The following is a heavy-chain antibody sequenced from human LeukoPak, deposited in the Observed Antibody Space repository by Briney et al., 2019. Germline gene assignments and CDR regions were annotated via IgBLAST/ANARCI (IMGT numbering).Heavy chain of an antibody. V-gene: IGHV4-34*01. D-gene: IGHD6-19*01. CDR2: INHSGST. CDR1: GGSFSGYY. Sequence: PSETLSLTCAVYGGSFSGYYWSWIRQPPGKGLEWIGEINHSGSTNYNPSLKSRVTISVDTSKTQFSLKLSSVTAADTAVYYCARGLWQWRDGGRVSWFDPWGQGTLVTVSS. J-gene: IGHJ5*02. CDR3: ARGLWQWRDGGRVSWFDP.